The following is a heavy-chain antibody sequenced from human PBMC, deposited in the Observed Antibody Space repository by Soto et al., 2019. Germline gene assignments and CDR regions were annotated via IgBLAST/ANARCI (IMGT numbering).Heavy chain of an antibody. CDR3: ALGHTYRFDEY. J-gene: IGHJ4*02. V-gene: IGHV3-48*01. Sequence: PGGSLRLSCAATGFSFSNYDMNWVRQAPAKGLERLSYISSSSNAIYYTDSVKGRFTISRDNAKNSLYLRMNSLRVEDTAVFYCALGHTYRFDEYWSQGTLVTVSS. CDR2: ISSSSNAI. CDR1: GFSFSNYD. D-gene: IGHD1-26*01.